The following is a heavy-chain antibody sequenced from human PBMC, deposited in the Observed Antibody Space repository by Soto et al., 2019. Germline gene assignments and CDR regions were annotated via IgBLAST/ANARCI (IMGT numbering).Heavy chain of an antibody. V-gene: IGHV3-15*01. D-gene: IGHD2-2*01. CDR3: TTGYCSSNSCWGYYYYYGMDV. CDR2: IKSKTDGGTT. CDR1: GFTFSNAW. J-gene: IGHJ6*02. Sequence: PRLSCAASGFTFSNAWMSWVRQAPGKGLEWXGRIKSKTDGGTTDYAAPVKGRFTISSDDSKNTLYLQMNSLKTEDTAVYYCTTGYCSSNSCWGYYYYYGMDVWGQGTTVTVSS.